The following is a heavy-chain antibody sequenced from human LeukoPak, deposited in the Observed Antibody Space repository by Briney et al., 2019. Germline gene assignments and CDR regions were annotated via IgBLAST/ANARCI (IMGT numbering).Heavy chain of an antibody. CDR3: ARRRLPMIGRFSMVRGMVFDY. D-gene: IGHD3-10*01. Sequence: PSETLSLTCTVSSDSISSTAYYWGWIRQPPGKGLEWIGTIYYSGSTYYNPSLRSRVTISVDTSKNQFSLKLSSVTAADTAVYYCARRRLPMIGRFSMVRGMVFDYWGQGTLVTVSS. CDR2: IYYSGST. V-gene: IGHV4-39*01. J-gene: IGHJ4*02. CDR1: SDSISSTAYY.